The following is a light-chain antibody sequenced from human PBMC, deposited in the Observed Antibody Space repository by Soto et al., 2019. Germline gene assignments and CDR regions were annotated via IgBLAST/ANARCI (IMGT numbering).Light chain of an antibody. CDR1: QSISSW. J-gene: IGKJ2*01. V-gene: IGKV1-5*03. CDR2: KAS. Sequence: DIQMTQSPSTLSASVGDRVTITCRASQSISSWLAWYQQKPGKAPRLLIYKASSLKSGVPSRFSGSGSGTECTLTISNLQSEDFATYYCQQYNSYWYTFGQGTKLEIK. CDR3: QQYNSYWYT.